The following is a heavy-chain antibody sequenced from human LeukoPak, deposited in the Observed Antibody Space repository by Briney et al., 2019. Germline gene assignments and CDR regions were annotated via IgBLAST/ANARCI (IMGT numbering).Heavy chain of an antibody. J-gene: IGHJ6*02. Sequence: ASVKVSCKASGYTFTGYYMHWVRQAPGQGLEWMGWINPNSGGTNYAQKFQGRVTMTRNTSISTAYMELSSLRSEDTAVYYCARGLAAAGSYYYYGMDVWGQGTTVTVSS. V-gene: IGHV1-2*02. CDR2: INPNSGGT. CDR1: GYTFTGYY. D-gene: IGHD6-13*01. CDR3: ARGLAAAGSYYYYGMDV.